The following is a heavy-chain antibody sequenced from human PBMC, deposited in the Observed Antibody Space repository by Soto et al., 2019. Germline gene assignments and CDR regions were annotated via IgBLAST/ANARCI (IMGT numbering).Heavy chain of an antibody. CDR3: ARERVAVAGTNYYYYGMDV. D-gene: IGHD6-19*01. Sequence: VKVSCKASGGTFSSYAISWVRQAPGQGLEWMGRIIPILGIANYAQKFQGRVTITADKSTSTAYMELSSLRSEDTAVYYCARERVAVAGTNYYYYGMDVWGQGTTVTVSS. V-gene: IGHV1-69*10. J-gene: IGHJ6*02. CDR2: IIPILGIA. CDR1: GGTFSSYA.